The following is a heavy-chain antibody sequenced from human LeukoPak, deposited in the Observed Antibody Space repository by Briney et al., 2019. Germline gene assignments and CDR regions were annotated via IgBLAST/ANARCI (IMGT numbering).Heavy chain of an antibody. V-gene: IGHV3-53*01. J-gene: IGHJ4*02. CDR1: GFTVSNNY. D-gene: IGHD7-27*01. CDR3: ARVTGGHLFDY. CDR2: IYIDGST. Sequence: PGGSLRLSCAASGFTVSNNYMSWVRQAPGEGLEWVSVIYIDGSTSYADSVKGRFAISRDNSKNTLYLQMNSLRAEDTAVYYCARVTGGHLFDYWGQGTLVTVSS.